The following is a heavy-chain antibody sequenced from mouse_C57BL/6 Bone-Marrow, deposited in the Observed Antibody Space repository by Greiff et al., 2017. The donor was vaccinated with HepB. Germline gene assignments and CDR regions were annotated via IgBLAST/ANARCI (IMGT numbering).Heavy chain of an antibody. Sequence: EVKVEESGEGLVKPGGSLNLSCAASGFTFSSYAMSWVRQTPEKRLEWVAYISSGGDYIYYADTVKGRFTISRDNARNTLYLQMSSLKSEDTAMYYCTSTIVNYFDYWGQGTTLTGSS. J-gene: IGHJ2*01. D-gene: IGHD2-5*01. CDR3: TSTIVNYFDY. V-gene: IGHV5-9-1*02. CDR1: GFTFSSYA. CDR2: ISSGGDYI.